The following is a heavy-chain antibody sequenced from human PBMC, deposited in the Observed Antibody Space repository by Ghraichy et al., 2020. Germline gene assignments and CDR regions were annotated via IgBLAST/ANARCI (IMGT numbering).Heavy chain of an antibody. Sequence: GGSLRLSCAASGFTFSSYSMNWVRQAPGKGLECVSSISSSRSYIYYADSVKGRFTISRDNAKNSLYLQMNSLRAEDTAVYYCASLVYCTSSTCSPDYWGRGTLVTVSS. CDR1: GFTFSSYS. V-gene: IGHV3-21*01. J-gene: IGHJ4*02. CDR3: ASLVYCTSSTCSPDY. CDR2: ISSSRSYI. D-gene: IGHD2-2*01.